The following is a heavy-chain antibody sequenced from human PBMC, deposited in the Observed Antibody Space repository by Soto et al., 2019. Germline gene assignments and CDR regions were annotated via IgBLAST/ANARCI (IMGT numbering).Heavy chain of an antibody. J-gene: IGHJ3*02. V-gene: IGHV3-7*01. CDR1: GFRCSDYW. D-gene: IGHD7-27*01. CDR2: INGDGSDR. Sequence: ELQLVQSGGGLAQPGGSLRLSCIASGFRCSDYWMAWIRQVPGKGLELVAAINGDGSDRGYLESVEGRFTISRDNANNSVFLHLNTLTAEDTAVYFCTRDPSWGAFDIWGQATMVTVSS. CDR3: TRDPSWGAFDI.